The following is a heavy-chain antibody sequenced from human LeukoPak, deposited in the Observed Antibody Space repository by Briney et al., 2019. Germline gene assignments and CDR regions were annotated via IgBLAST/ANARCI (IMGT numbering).Heavy chain of an antibody. CDR3: ASVGVTGYSSGWYADY. Sequence: SSETLSLTCTVSGGSISSYYWSWIRQPPRKGLEWIGYIYYSGSTNYNPSLKSRVTISVGTSKNQFSLKLSSVTAADTAVYYCASVGVTGYSSGWYADYWGQGTLVTVSS. CDR2: IYYSGST. V-gene: IGHV4-59*08. J-gene: IGHJ4*02. D-gene: IGHD6-19*01. CDR1: GGSISSYY.